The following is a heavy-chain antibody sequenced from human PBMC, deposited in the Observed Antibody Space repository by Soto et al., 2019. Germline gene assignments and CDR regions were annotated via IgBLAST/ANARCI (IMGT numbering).Heavy chain of an antibody. CDR2: IIPILGIA. Sequence: QVQLVQSGAEVKKPGSSVKVSCKASGGTFSSYTISWVRQAPGQGLEWMGRIIPILGIANYAQKFQGRVTITADKSTSTAYMELSSLRSEDTAVYYCAVQYYDIVTGFDYWGQGTLVTVSS. J-gene: IGHJ4*02. V-gene: IGHV1-69*02. CDR3: AVQYYDIVTGFDY. D-gene: IGHD3-9*01. CDR1: GGTFSSYT.